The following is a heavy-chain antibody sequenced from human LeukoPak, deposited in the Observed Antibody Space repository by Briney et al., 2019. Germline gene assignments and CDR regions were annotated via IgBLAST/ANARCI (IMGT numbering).Heavy chain of an antibody. CDR2: TYYRSKWYN. V-gene: IGHV6-1*01. D-gene: IGHD6-19*01. CDR1: GDTVSSNSAA. CDR3: ARVGSSGWYYFDY. Sequence: SQTLSLTCAISGDTVSSNSAAWNLIRQSPSRGLEWLGRTYYRSKWYNDYAVSVKSRITINPGTSKNQFSLQLNSVTPEDTAVYYCARVGSSGWYYFDYWGQGTLVTVSS. J-gene: IGHJ4*02.